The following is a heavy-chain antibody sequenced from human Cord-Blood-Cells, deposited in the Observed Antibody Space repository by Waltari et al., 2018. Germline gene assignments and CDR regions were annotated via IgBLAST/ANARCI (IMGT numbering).Heavy chain of an antibody. CDR3: ARGYYDSSGYHAFDI. CDR2: INRDGSST. V-gene: IGHV3-74*01. Sequence: EVQLVESGGGLVQPGGSLRLSCAASGFTFSSYWLHWVRQAPGKGLVWVSRINRDGSSTSYADSVKGRFTISRDNAKNTLYLQMNSLRAEDTAVYYCARGYYDSSGYHAFDIWGQGTMVTVSS. J-gene: IGHJ3*02. D-gene: IGHD3-22*01. CDR1: GFTFSSYW.